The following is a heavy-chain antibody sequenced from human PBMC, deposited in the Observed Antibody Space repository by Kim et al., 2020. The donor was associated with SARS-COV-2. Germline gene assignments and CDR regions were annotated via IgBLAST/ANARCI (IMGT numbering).Heavy chain of an antibody. CDR1: GFTFDDYA. D-gene: IGHD3-9*01. V-gene: IGHV3-43*02. CDR3: AKVVLRYFDWLLSGMDV. J-gene: IGHJ6*02. Sequence: GGSLRLSCAASGFTFDDYAMHWVRQAPGKGLEWVSLISGDGGSTYYADSVKGRFTISRDNSKNSLYLQMNSLRTEDTALYYCAKVVLRYFDWLLSGMDVWGQGTTVTVSS. CDR2: ISGDGGST.